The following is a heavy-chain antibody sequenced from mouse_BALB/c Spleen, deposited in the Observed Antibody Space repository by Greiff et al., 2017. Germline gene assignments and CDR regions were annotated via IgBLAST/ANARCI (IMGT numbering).Heavy chain of an antibody. CDR3: TIDGSSYGGYAMDY. CDR2: IYPSDSYT. CDR1: GYTFTSYW. D-gene: IGHD1-1*01. Sequence: QVQLQQPGAELVRPGASVKLSCKASGYTFTSYWINWVKQRPGQGLEWIGNIYPSDSYTNYNQKFKDKATLTVDKSSSTAYMQLSSPTSEDSAVYYCTIDGSSYGGYAMDYWGQGTSFTVSS. V-gene: IGHV1-69*02. J-gene: IGHJ4*01.